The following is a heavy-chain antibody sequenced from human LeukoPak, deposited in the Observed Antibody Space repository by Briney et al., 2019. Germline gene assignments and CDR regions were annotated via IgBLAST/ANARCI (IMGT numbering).Heavy chain of an antibody. CDR3: ARTRPVRNDSGVRNLLDY. CDR2: INPSGGST. V-gene: IGHV1-46*01. Sequence: GASVKVSCKASGYTFTSYYMHWVRQAPGQGLEWMGIINPSGGSTSYAQKFQGRVTMTRDMSTSIVYMELSSLRSEDTAVYYCARTRPVRNDSGVRNLLDYWGQGTLVTVSS. J-gene: IGHJ4*02. D-gene: IGHD6-6*01. CDR1: GYTFTSYY.